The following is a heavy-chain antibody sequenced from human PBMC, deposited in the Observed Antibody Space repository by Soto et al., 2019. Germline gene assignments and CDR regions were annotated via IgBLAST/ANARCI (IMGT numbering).Heavy chain of an antibody. CDR2: ISSSGSTA. J-gene: IGHJ4*02. V-gene: IGHV3-48*03. D-gene: IGHD3-10*01. CDR3: TRAAWFPSLSFY. CDR1: GFTFSRFE. Sequence: PGGSLRLSCAASGFTFSRFELHWVRQAPGKGLEWISYISSSGSTAYYASSVEGRFTISRDNANNSVYLQMDSLRAEDTALYYGTRAAWFPSLSFYWGQGALVTVSS.